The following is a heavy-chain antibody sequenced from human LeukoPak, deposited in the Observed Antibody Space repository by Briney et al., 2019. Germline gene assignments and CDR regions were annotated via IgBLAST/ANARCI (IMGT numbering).Heavy chain of an antibody. Sequence: PSETLSLTCAVYGGSFSGYYWSWIRQPPGKGLEWIGEINHSGSTNYNPSLKSRVTISVDTSKNQFSLKLSSVTAADTAVYYCARGSNSSSWYGWFDPWGQGTLVTVSS. V-gene: IGHV4-34*01. CDR2: INHSGST. D-gene: IGHD6-13*01. CDR1: GGSFSGYY. CDR3: ARGSNSSSWYGWFDP. J-gene: IGHJ5*02.